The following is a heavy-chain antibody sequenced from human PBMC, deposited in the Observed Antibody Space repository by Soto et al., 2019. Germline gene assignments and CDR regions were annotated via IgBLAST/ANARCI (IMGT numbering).Heavy chain of an antibody. D-gene: IGHD3-22*01. V-gene: IGHV5-51*01. CDR2: IYPGDSDI. J-gene: IGHJ4*02. CDR1: GYSVTNYW. Sequence: GESLKISCQGSGYSVTNYWIGWVRQMPGKGLEWMGIIYPGDSDIRYSPSFQGQVTISVDKSINTAYLQWATLKASDTAMYYCARQYYYDSSGYPAFDYWGQGTLVTVSS. CDR3: ARQYYYDSSGYPAFDY.